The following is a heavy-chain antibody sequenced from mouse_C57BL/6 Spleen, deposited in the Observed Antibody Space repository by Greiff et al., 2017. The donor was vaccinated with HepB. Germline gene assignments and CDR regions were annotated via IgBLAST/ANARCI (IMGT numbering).Heavy chain of an antibody. Sequence: EVQGVESGGDLVKPGGSLKLSCAASGFTFSSYGMSWVRQTPDKRLEWVATISSGGSYTYYPDSVKGRFTISRDNAKNTLYLQVSSMKSEDTAMYYCARHFDNGHFDYWGQGTTLTVSS. CDR1: GFTFSSYG. CDR3: ARHFDNGHFDY. CDR2: ISSGGSYT. J-gene: IGHJ2*01. V-gene: IGHV5-6*01. D-gene: IGHD1-2*01.